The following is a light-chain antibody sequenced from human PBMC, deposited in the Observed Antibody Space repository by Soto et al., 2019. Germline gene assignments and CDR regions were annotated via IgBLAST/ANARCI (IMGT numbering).Light chain of an antibody. V-gene: IGLV1-44*01. J-gene: IGLJ1*01. Sequence: QSVLTQPPSASGTPGQRVTISCSGGNSNIGTNPVNWYRHLPGTAPTLLIYTDDQRPSWVPDRFSGSKSGTSASLAISGLQSEDEADYYCAAWDDSLNGFYVFGTGTKVTVL. CDR3: AAWDDSLNGFYV. CDR1: NSNIGTNP. CDR2: TDD.